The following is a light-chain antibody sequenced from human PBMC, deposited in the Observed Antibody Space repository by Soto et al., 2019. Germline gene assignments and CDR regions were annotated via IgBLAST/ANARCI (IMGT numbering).Light chain of an antibody. V-gene: IGKV3-15*01. CDR1: QSVTSGY. CDR2: GAS. J-gene: IGKJ1*01. CDR3: QQYNNWPLT. Sequence: EIVLTQSPGTLSLSPGERATLSCRASQSVTSGYLAWYQQKPGQAPRLLIYGASTRATGIPARFSGSGSGTEFTLTISSLQSEDFAVYYCQQYNNWPLTFGQGTKVDIK.